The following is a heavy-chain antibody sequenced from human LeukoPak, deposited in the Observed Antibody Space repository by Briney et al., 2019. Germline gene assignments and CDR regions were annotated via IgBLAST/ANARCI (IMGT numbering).Heavy chain of an antibody. Sequence: AGGSLRLSCAASGFTFSSYAMHWVRQAPGKGLEWVAVISYDGSNKYYADSVKGRFTISRDNSKNTLYLQMNSLRAEDTAVYYCARDLVNSSSWYAGWYYYYGMDVWGQGTTVTVSS. CDR1: GFTFSSYA. CDR2: ISYDGSNK. V-gene: IGHV3-30*04. CDR3: ARDLVNSSSWYAGWYYYYGMDV. D-gene: IGHD6-13*01. J-gene: IGHJ6*02.